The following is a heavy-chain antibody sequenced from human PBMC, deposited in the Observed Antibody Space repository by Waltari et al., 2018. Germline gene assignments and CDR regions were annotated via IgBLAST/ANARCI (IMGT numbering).Heavy chain of an antibody. J-gene: IGHJ4*02. D-gene: IGHD1-26*01. CDR3: SRDSSGNDY. CDR2: IKEDGSAT. Sequence: EVQMVESGGGLVQPGGSLTISCAASGFTFSTFWMRWFRQAPGKGLEWVANIKEDGSATYYIDSVRGRFTISRDNAKNSLYLQMSSLRVDDTAMYYCSRDSSGNDYWGQGTLVTVS. CDR1: GFTFSTFW. V-gene: IGHV3-7*01.